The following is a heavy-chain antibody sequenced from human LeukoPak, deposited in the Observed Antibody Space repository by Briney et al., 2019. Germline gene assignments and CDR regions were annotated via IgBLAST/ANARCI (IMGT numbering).Heavy chain of an antibody. J-gene: IGHJ4*02. CDR2: TSYREGT. D-gene: IGHD1-26*01. Sequence: PSETLSLTCTVSGGSVSRGGYYWNWIRQHPGKGQEWIGFTSYREGTYYNPSLMSRITISVDRSQNQFSLKMRDVTAADTAVYFCATADWESFYFDSWGQGALVAVSS. V-gene: IGHV4-31*03. CDR3: ATADWESFYFDS. CDR1: GGSVSRGGYY.